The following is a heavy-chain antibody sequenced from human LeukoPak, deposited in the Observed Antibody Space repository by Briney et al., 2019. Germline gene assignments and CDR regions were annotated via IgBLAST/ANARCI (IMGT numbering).Heavy chain of an antibody. Sequence: GGSLRLSCAASGFIFSSYSMKWVRQAPGKVLEWVSYISSSGSTIYYADSVKGRFTISRDNAKNSLYLQMNSLRAEDTAVYYCAELGITMIGGVWGKGTTVTISS. J-gene: IGHJ6*04. D-gene: IGHD3-10*02. CDR2: ISSSGSTI. CDR1: GFIFSSYS. V-gene: IGHV3-48*04. CDR3: AELGITMIGGV.